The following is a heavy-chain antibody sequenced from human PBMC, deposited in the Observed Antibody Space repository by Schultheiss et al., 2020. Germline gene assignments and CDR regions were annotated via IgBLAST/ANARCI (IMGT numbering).Heavy chain of an antibody. CDR3: AKDGYNHGYFDY. CDR2: ISYDGSNK. CDR1: GFTFSSYG. Sequence: GGSLRLSCAASGFTFSSYGMHWVRQAPGKGLEWVAVISYDGSNKYYADSVKGRFTISRDNSKNTLYLQMNSLRAEDTALYYCAKDGYNHGYFDYWGQGTLVTVSS. V-gene: IGHV3-30*18. J-gene: IGHJ4*02. D-gene: IGHD5-24*01.